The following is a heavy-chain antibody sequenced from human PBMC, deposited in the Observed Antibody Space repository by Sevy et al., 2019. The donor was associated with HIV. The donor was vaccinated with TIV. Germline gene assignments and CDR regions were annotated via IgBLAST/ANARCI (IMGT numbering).Heavy chain of an antibody. CDR2: LSFGCGEI. V-gene: IGHV3-23*01. D-gene: IGHD2-8*01. CDR3: AREGCTKPHDY. CDR1: GFTFSKYS. Sequence: GASLRLSCAASGFTFSKYSMSWVRQPPGKGLEWVSTLSFGCGEINYADSVKGRFTISRDNSKSSVYLRMNNLRPEDTAVYYCAREGCTKPHDYWGQGTLVTVSS. J-gene: IGHJ4*02.